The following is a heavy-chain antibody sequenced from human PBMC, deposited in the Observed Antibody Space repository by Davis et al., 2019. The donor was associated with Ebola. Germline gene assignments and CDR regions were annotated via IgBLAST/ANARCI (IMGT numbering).Heavy chain of an antibody. V-gene: IGHV3-21*01. Sequence: SLKLSCAASGIPFTTYTMNWVRQAPGKGLVWVASISAWSDYIYYTDSVKGRFTISRDNANNSVYLQMSSLRAEDTAVYYCARDRDFYDTSAYHPRGWFDLWGQGTLVIVSS. J-gene: IGHJ5*02. CDR2: ISAWSDYI. CDR1: GIPFTTYT. CDR3: ARDRDFYDTSAYHPRGWFDL. D-gene: IGHD3-22*01.